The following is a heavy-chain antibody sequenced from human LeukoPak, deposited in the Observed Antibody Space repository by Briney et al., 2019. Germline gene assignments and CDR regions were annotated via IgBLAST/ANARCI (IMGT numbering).Heavy chain of an antibody. CDR2: ISSSRSYI. CDR1: GFTFSSYS. Sequence: GGSLRLSCAASGFTFSSYSMNWVRQAPGKGLEWVSSISSSRSYIYYADSVKGRFTISRDNAKNSLYLQMNSLRAEDTAVYYCARDDFWSGYSPIYYFDYWGQGTLVTVSS. D-gene: IGHD3-3*01. CDR3: ARDDFWSGYSPIYYFDY. J-gene: IGHJ4*02. V-gene: IGHV3-21*01.